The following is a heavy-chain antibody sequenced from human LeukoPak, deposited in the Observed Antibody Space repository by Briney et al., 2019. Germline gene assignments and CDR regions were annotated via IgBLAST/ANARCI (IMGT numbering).Heavy chain of an antibody. Sequence: SETLPLTCAVYGGSFSGYYWSWIRQPPGKGLEWIGYIYYSGSTNYNPSLKSRVTISVDTSKNQFSLKLSSVTAADTAVYYCARGSGSYPLFDYWGQGTLVTVSS. J-gene: IGHJ4*02. CDR1: GGSFSGYY. CDR3: ARGSGSYPLFDY. CDR2: IYYSGST. V-gene: IGHV4-59*01. D-gene: IGHD1-26*01.